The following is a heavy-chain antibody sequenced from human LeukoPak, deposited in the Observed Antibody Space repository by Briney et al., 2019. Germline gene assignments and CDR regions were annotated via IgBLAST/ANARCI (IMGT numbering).Heavy chain of an antibody. J-gene: IGHJ4*02. V-gene: IGHV3-30*18. Sequence: GGSLRLSCEASGFTFSNYAMHWVRRAPGKGLEWVALISYDGSTKHYADSVKGRFTISRDNSKNTLSLQINSLRSEDTAVYYCAKDLHYYGLGSSPQYWGQGTLVTVSS. CDR2: ISYDGSTK. D-gene: IGHD3-10*01. CDR3: AKDLHYYGLGSSPQY. CDR1: GFTFSNYA.